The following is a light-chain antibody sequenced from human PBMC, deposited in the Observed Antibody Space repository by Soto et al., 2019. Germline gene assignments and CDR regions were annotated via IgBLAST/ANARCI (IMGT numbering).Light chain of an antibody. CDR3: QQYDNWPPWT. J-gene: IGKJ1*01. CDR1: QSVSTN. CDR2: GAS. Sequence: EIVMTQSPATLSVSPEERATLSCRASQSVSTNLAWYQQKPGQAPILLIYGASTRAAGVPARFSGSGSGTEFTLTISSLQSEDFAVYSCQQYDNWPPWTFGQGTKVELK. V-gene: IGKV3-15*01.